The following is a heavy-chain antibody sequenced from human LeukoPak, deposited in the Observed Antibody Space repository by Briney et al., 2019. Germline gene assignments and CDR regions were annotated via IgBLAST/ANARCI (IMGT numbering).Heavy chain of an antibody. J-gene: IGHJ4*02. CDR1: RFTFDDYA. D-gene: IGHD3-22*01. V-gene: IGHV3-43D*03. Sequence: GGSLRLSCAASRFTFDDYAMHWVRQAPGKGLEWVSLISWDGGSTYYADSVKGRFTISRDNSKNSLYLQMNSLRAEDTALYYCAKGGYLGITMIVGAFDYWGQGTLVTVSS. CDR2: ISWDGGST. CDR3: AKGGYLGITMIVGAFDY.